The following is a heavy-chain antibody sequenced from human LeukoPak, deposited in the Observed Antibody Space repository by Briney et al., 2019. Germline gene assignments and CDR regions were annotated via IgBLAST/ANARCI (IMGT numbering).Heavy chain of an antibody. CDR3: AKAGQGIAARLGFDY. Sequence: GGSLRLSCAASGFTFSSYGMSWVRQAPGKGLEWVSAISGSGGSTYYADSVKGRFTISRDNSKNTLYLQMNSLRAEDTAVYYCAKAGQGIAARLGFDYWGQGTLVTVSS. V-gene: IGHV3-23*01. CDR1: GFTFSSYG. D-gene: IGHD6-6*01. J-gene: IGHJ4*02. CDR2: ISGSGGST.